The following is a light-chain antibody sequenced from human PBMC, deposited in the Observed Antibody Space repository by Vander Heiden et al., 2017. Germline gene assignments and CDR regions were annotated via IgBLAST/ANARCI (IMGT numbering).Light chain of an antibody. J-gene: IGKJ2*01. V-gene: IGKV3-20*01. CDR2: AAS. CDR3: QQYGTPRYT. CDR1: QSVSNNY. Sequence: EIVLTQSPGTLSLSPGERATLSCRASQSVSNNYLAWYQQKPGQAPRLLIYAASSRATGIPDRFSGSGSGTDFTLTISRLEPEDFAVYYCQQYGTPRYTFGQGTKLEIK.